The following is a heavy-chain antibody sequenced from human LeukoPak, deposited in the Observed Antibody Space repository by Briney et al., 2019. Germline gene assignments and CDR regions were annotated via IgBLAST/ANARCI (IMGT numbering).Heavy chain of an antibody. V-gene: IGHV3-7*03. J-gene: IGHJ4*02. CDR1: GFTFSNAW. CDR2: IKEDGSEK. Sequence: GGSLRLSCAASGFTFSNAWMSWVRQAPGKGLEWVDDIKEDGSEKSYVDSVKGRFTISRDNAKNSLYLQMNSLRAEDTAVYYCAKVLGSYGAANDYWGQGTLVTVSS. D-gene: IGHD1-26*01. CDR3: AKVLGSYGAANDY.